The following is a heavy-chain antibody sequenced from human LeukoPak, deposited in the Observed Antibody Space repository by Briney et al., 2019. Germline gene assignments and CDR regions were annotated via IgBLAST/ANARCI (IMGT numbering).Heavy chain of an antibody. CDR1: GYSFTSYW. V-gene: IGHV5-51*01. J-gene: IGHJ3*02. CDR3: ASPTTNFMVRGVITPGAFDI. Sequence: GESLKISCKGSGYSFTSYWIGWVRQMPGKGLEWMGIIYPGDSDTRYSPSFQGQVTISADKSISTAYLQWSSLKASDTAMYYCASPTTNFMVRGVITPGAFDIWGQGTMVTVSS. CDR2: IYPGDSDT. D-gene: IGHD3-10*01.